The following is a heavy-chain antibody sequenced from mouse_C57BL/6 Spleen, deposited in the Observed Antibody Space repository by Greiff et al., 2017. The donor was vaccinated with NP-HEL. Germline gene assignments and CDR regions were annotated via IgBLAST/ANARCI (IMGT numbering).Heavy chain of an antibody. CDR1: GFTFSSYA. J-gene: IGHJ1*03. CDR3: ARDRNYGSSPYWYFDV. CDR2: ISDGGSYT. Sequence: EVMLVDSGGGLVKPGGSLKLSCAASGFTFSSYAMSWVRQTPEKRLEWVATISDGGSYTYYPDNVKGRFTISRDNAKNNLYLQMSHLKSEDTAMYYCARDRNYGSSPYWYFDVWGTGTTVTVSS. D-gene: IGHD1-1*01. V-gene: IGHV5-4*01.